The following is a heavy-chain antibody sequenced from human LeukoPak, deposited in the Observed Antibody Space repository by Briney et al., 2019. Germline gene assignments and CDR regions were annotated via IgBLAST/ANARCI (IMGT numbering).Heavy chain of an antibody. D-gene: IGHD5-18*01. V-gene: IGHV4-59*02. CDR1: GGSVSSFY. Sequence: SETLSLTCTVSGGSVSSFYWSWIRQPPGKGLEWTGYIYYSGSPNYNPSLKSRVTISIDTSKNQFSLKLSSVTPADTAVYYCARADVDTTIWYYFDYWGHGTLVTVSS. J-gene: IGHJ4*01. CDR2: IYYSGSP. CDR3: ARADVDTTIWYYFDY.